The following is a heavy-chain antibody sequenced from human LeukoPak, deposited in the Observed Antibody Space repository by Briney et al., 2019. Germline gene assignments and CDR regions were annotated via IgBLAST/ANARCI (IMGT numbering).Heavy chain of an antibody. V-gene: IGHV3-33*08. CDR1: GFTFSNYG. D-gene: IGHD5/OR15-5a*01. CDR2: ISYGGSNK. Sequence: PGGSLRLSCAASGFTFSNYGMHWVRQAPGKGLEWVAVISYGGSNKYYADSVKGRFTISRDNAKNSMYLQMNSLRAEDTAMYYCTRDSGYCVGTSCYPDYWGQGILVTVSS. J-gene: IGHJ4*02. CDR3: TRDSGYCVGTSCYPDY.